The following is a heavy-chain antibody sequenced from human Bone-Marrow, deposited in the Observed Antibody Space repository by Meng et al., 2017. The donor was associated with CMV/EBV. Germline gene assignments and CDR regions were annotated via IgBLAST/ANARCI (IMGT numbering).Heavy chain of an antibody. Sequence: GGSLRLSCAASGFTFSSYAMHWVRQVPGKGLEWVAVISYDGSNKYYADSVKGRFTISRDNSKNTLYLQMNSLRAEDTAVYYCAGCYETGLGYYYYGMDVWGQGTTVTVSS. J-gene: IGHJ6*02. D-gene: IGHD2-15*01. CDR3: AGCYETGLGYYYYGMDV. CDR1: GFTFSSYA. V-gene: IGHV3-30-3*01. CDR2: ISYDGSNK.